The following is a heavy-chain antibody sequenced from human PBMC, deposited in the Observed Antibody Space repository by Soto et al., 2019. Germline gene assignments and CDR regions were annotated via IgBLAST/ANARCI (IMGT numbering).Heavy chain of an antibody. V-gene: IGHV3-30*18. J-gene: IGHJ3*02. CDR3: AKDLGSGSYLFDAFDI. Sequence: GGSLRLSCAASGFTFSNYGMHWVRQAPGKGLEWVAVISYDGSNKYYADSVKGRFTISRDNSKNTLYLQMNSLGAEDTAVYYCAKDLGSGSYLFDAFDIWGQGTMVT. CDR2: ISYDGSNK. D-gene: IGHD1-26*01. CDR1: GFTFSNYG.